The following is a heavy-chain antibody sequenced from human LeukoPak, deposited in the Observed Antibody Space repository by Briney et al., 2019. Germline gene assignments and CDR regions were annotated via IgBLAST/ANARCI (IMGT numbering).Heavy chain of an antibody. CDR3: SSGLSVRRSNNTPLDY. CDR1: GFTVSSNY. J-gene: IGHJ4*02. CDR2: IRTKANNYAT. Sequence: PGGSLRLSCAASGFTVSSNYMTWVRQASGKGLEWVGRIRTKANNYATVYAASVKGRFTISRDDSKNTAYLQMNSLKTEDTAVYYCSSGLSVRRSNNTPLDYWGQGTLVTVSS. D-gene: IGHD1-1*01. V-gene: IGHV3-73*01.